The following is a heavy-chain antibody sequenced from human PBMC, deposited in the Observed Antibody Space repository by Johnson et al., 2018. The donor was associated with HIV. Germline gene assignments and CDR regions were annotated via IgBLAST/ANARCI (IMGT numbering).Heavy chain of an antibody. V-gene: IGHV3-30*02. D-gene: IGHD3-22*01. CDR2: IRYDGSNK. J-gene: IGHJ3*02. CDR1: GFTFSSYG. CDR3: AKGCRWLLERTYAFDI. Sequence: QVQLVESGGGLAQPGGSLRLSCAASGFTFSSYGMHWDRQAPGKGLEWVAFIRYDGSNKYYADSVKGRFTISRDNSRNTVYLQMKSLRVEDTAVYYCAKGCRWLLERTYAFDIWGQGTMVTVSS.